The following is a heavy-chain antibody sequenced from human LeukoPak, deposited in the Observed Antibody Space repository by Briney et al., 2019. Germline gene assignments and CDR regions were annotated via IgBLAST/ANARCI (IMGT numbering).Heavy chain of an antibody. Sequence: SETLSLTCTVSGGSISSGDSHWSWIRQPPGKGLEWIGYINYDGVSYSNPSLRSRVTISVDTANNQFSLTLTSVTAADTAVYYCANYYVSGGGRGYWGQGTLVTVSS. CDR3: ANYYVSGGGRGY. D-gene: IGHD3-10*01. CDR1: GGSISSGDSH. J-gene: IGHJ4*02. V-gene: IGHV4-30-4*01. CDR2: INYDGVS.